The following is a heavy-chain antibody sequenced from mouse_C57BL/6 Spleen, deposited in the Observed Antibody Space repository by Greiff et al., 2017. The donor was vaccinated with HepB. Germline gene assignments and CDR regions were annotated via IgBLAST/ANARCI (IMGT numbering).Heavy chain of an antibody. D-gene: IGHD2-1*01. CDR3: ARLDGNYVWFAY. CDR2: IYPGDGDT. V-gene: IGHV1-80*01. CDR1: GYAFSSYW. Sequence: VKLQESGAELVKPGASVKISCKASGYAFSSYWMNWVKQRPGKGLEWIGQIYPGDGDTNYNAKFKGKATLTADKSSSTAYMQLSSLTSDDSAVYFCARLDGNYVWFAYWGQGTLVTVSA. J-gene: IGHJ3*01.